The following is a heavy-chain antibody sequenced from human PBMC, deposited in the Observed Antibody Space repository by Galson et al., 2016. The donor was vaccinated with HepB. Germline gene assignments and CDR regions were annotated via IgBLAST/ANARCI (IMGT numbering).Heavy chain of an antibody. CDR1: GGIFRNYA. V-gene: IGHV1-69*13. CDR3: ARGGDSSGWYEVIF. Sequence: SVKVSCKASGGIFRNYAISWVRQAPGQGLEWMGGIIPIYGTTNYAQKFQGRVTITADESTSTAYMDLSSLRFEDTALYYCARGGDSSGWYEVIFWGQGTLVTVSS. D-gene: IGHD6-19*01. J-gene: IGHJ4*02. CDR2: IIPIYGTT.